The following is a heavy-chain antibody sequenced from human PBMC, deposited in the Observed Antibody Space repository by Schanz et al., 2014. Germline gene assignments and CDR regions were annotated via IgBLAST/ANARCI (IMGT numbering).Heavy chain of an antibody. CDR1: GFTFDTYG. CDR3: AKRCSSTSCSHGAFDI. CDR2: IYSDGRT. Sequence: EVRLLQSGGGLVQPGGSLRLSCAASGFTFDTYGMNWVRQAPGKGLEWVSVIYSDGRTYYGDSVKGRFTISRDNSKNTLYLQMNSLRDEDTAMYYCAKRCSSTSCSHGAFDIWGQGTMVTVSS. V-gene: IGHV3-23*03. D-gene: IGHD2-2*01. J-gene: IGHJ3*02.